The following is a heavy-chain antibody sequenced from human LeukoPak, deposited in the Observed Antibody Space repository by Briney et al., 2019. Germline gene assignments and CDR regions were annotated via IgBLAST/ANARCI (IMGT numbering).Heavy chain of an antibody. J-gene: IGHJ6*03. D-gene: IGHD6-19*01. V-gene: IGHV4-61*05. Sequence: PSETLSLTCTVSTFSIGTNYYWGWIRQPAGKGLEWIGYIYYSGSTNYNPSLKSRVTISVDTSKNQFSLRLTSVTAADTAVYYCARLKSGWYLSYYYIDVWGKGTTVTVSS. CDR1: TFSIGTNYY. CDR2: IYYSGST. CDR3: ARLKSGWYLSYYYIDV.